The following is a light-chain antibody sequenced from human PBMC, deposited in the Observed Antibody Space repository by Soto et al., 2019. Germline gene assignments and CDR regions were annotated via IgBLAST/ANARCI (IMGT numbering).Light chain of an antibody. V-gene: IGLV1-51*01. J-gene: IGLJ2*01. CDR2: DNS. CDR3: GTWDSSLSAGV. CDR1: SSNIGNNY. Sequence: QSVLTQPPSVSAAPGQKVTISRSGSSSNIGNNYVSWYQQLPGTAPKLLIYDNSKRPSGIPDRFSGSKSGTSATLGITGLQTGDEADYYCGTWDSSLSAGVFGGGTKLTVL.